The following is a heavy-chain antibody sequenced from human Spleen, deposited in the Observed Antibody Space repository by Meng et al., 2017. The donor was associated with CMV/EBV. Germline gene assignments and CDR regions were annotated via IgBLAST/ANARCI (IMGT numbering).Heavy chain of an antibody. Sequence: SLTGAGSGGSISSTDWWSWVRQPPGKGLEWIGEIYHSGSTNYNPSLKSRVTISVDKSKNQFSLKLSSVTAADTAVYYCARAIPHFDYWGQGTLVTVSS. J-gene: IGHJ4*02. CDR1: GGSISSTDW. V-gene: IGHV4-4*02. CDR3: ARAIPHFDY. CDR2: IYHSGST.